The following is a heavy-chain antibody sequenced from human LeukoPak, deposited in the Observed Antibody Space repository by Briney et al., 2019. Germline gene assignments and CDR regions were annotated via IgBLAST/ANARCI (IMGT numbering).Heavy chain of an antibody. Sequence: GGSLRLSCAASGFTFSSYSMNWVRQAPGKGLEWVSVIYSGGSTYYADSVKGRFTISRDNSKNSLYLQMNSLRVEDTAVYFCARIYLRHFDFWAQGTLVTVSS. J-gene: IGHJ4*02. V-gene: IGHV3-66*01. CDR2: IYSGGST. D-gene: IGHD3-3*01. CDR3: ARIYLRHFDF. CDR1: GFTFSSYS.